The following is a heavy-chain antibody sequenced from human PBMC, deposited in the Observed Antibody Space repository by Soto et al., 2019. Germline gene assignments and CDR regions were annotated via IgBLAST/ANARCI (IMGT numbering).Heavy chain of an antibody. D-gene: IGHD2-2*01. CDR1: GYTFTSYD. CDR3: ARFVRHQLPTIDF. V-gene: IGHV1-8*01. CDR2: MNPESRNT. Sequence: QVQLVQSGAEVKEPGASVRVSCKASGYTFTSYDINCVRQATGQGLEWMGWMNPESRNTGYAQKFQGRVTMTRDTSISTAYMELTSLRSEDTAVYYCARFVRHQLPTIDFWGQGTLVTVSS. J-gene: IGHJ4*02.